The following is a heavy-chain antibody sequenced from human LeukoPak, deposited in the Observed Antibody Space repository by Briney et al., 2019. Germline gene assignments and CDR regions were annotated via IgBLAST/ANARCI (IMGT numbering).Heavy chain of an antibody. CDR3: ARPRGSLTGYYL. CDR2: ISYDGSNE. V-gene: IGHV3-30*04. Sequence: GGSLRLSCAASGFTFSSYAMHWVRQAPGKGLEWVAVISYDGSNEYYADSVKGRFTISRDNSKNTLYLQMNSLSAEDTAVYYCARPRGSLTGYYLWGQGTLVTVSS. J-gene: IGHJ4*02. CDR1: GFTFSSYA. D-gene: IGHD3-9*01.